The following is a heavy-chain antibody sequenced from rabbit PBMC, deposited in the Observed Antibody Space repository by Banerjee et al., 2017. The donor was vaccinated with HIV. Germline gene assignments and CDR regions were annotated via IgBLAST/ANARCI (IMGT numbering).Heavy chain of an antibody. CDR1: GFSFSNGYV. Sequence: QEQLEESGGDLVKPEGSLTLTCTASGFSFSNGYVMCWVRQAPGKGLEWIACINTNSGNAVYASWAKGRFTIYKTSWTTVTLQMTSLTAADTATYFCARHGSSSVWGGDLWGPGTLVTVS. CDR2: INTNSGNA. CDR3: ARHGSSSVWGGDL. J-gene: IGHJ4*01. D-gene: IGHD4-1*01. V-gene: IGHV1S45*01.